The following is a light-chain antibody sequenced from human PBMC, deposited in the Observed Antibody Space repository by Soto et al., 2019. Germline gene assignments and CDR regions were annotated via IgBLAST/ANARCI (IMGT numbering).Light chain of an antibody. CDR3: QKYNNAPYT. CDR2: AAS. V-gene: IGKV1-27*01. Sequence: DIQMTQSPSSLSASVGDRITITCRASQGISNSLAWYQQKPGKVPKLVIYAASTLKSGFPSRFSGSGSGTDFTLTISSLQPEDVATYYCQKYNNAPYTFGQGTKLEI. J-gene: IGKJ2*01. CDR1: QGISNS.